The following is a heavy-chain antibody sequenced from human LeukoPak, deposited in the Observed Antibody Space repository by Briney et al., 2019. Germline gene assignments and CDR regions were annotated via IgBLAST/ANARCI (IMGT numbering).Heavy chain of an antibody. CDR2: TSAYNGNT. J-gene: IGHJ4*02. V-gene: IGHV1-18*01. CDR3: ARDYYDSSGYYASEPFDY. CDR1: GYTFTSYG. D-gene: IGHD3-22*01. Sequence: ASVKVSCKASGYTFTSYGISWVRQAPGQGLEWMGWTSAYNGNTNYAQKLQGRVTMTTDTSTSTAYMELRSLRSDDTAVYYCARDYYDSSGYYASEPFDYWGQGTLVTVSS.